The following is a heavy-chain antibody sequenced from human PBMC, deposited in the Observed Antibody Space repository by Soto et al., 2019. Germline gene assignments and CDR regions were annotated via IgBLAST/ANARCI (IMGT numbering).Heavy chain of an antibody. CDR3: ARDRTAAVGTWFDP. D-gene: IGHD6-13*01. CDR2: IYPSGST. V-gene: IGHV4-4*07. Sequence: QVQLQESGPGLVKPSETLSLTCIVSGGSISSYYWSWIRQPAGKGLEWIGRIYPSGSTDYNPSLKSRVTLSADTSKNQISLKLSSVTAADTAVYYCARDRTAAVGTWFDPWGQGTLVTVSS. CDR1: GGSISSYY. J-gene: IGHJ5*02.